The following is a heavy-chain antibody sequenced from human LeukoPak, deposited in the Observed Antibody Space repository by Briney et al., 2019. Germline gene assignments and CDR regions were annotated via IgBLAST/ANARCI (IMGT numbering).Heavy chain of an antibody. J-gene: IGHJ3*02. CDR3: ARSMIVVVITDDAFDI. D-gene: IGHD3-22*01. CDR1: GFTFSSYW. Sequence: GGSLRLSCAASGFTFSSYWMSWVRQAPGKGLEWVAYIKQDGSEKYYVDSVKGRFTISRDNAKNSLYLQMNSLRAEDTAVYYCARSMIVVVITDDAFDIWGQGTMVTVSS. CDR2: IKQDGSEK. V-gene: IGHV3-7*01.